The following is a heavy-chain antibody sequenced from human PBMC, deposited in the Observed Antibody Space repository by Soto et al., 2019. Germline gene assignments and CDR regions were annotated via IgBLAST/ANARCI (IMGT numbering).Heavy chain of an antibody. CDR1: GFTFSSYS. CDR2: ISSGSRTI. J-gene: IGHJ4*02. D-gene: IGHD3-22*01. V-gene: IGHV3-48*01. Sequence: GGSLRLSCAAAGFTFSSYSMNWVRQAPGKGLEWVSYISSGSRTIYYADSVKGRFTISRDNAKNSLYLQMSSLRAEDTAVYYCAKDPYYYDSRSAPFDYWGQGTLVTVSS. CDR3: AKDPYYYDSRSAPFDY.